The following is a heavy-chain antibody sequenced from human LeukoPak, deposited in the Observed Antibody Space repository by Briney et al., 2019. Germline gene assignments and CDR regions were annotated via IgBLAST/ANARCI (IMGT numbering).Heavy chain of an antibody. CDR2: ISYDGSNK. Sequence: SCKASGYTFTSYAMHWVRQAPGKGLEWVAVISYDGSNKYYADSVKGRFTISRDNSKNTLYLQMNSLRAEDTAVYYCARDSYGSHAFDIWGQGTMVTVSS. CDR1: GYTFTSYA. CDR3: ARDSYGSHAFDI. J-gene: IGHJ3*02. V-gene: IGHV3-30-3*01. D-gene: IGHD3-10*01.